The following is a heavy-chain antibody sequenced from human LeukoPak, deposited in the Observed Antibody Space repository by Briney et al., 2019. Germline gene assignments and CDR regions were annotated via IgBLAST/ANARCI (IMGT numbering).Heavy chain of an antibody. CDR1: GFTFGGYG. J-gene: IGHJ4*02. Sequence: GGSLRLSCAGSGFTFGGYGMHWFRQTPGKGLEWVAVIAYDGSRAFYADSVKGRFTISRDNSKNTMSVQMDDLRAEDTADYYCTRYNNDHFDYWGQGTLVTVSS. D-gene: IGHD1-14*01. CDR3: TRYNNDHFDY. CDR2: IAYDGSRA. V-gene: IGHV3-33*01.